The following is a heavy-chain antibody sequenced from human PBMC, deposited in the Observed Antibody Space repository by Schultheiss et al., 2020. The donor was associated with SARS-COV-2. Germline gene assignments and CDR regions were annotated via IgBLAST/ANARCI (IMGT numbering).Heavy chain of an antibody. CDR2: IDGGRGNT. Sequence: SVKVSCKAKTSGFTLLSSAIQWVRQARGQHLEWIGWIDGGRGNTNYALELQERVTITWDMSTSTAYMELSSLRAEDSAVYYCASGEYGDYYHYWGQGTLVTVSS. CDR1: GFTLLSSA. V-gene: IGHV1-58*02. D-gene: IGHD4-17*01. CDR3: ASGEYGDYYHY. J-gene: IGHJ4*02.